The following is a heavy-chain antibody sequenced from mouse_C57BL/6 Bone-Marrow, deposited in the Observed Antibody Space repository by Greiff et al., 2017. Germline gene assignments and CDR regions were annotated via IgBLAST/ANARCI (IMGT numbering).Heavy chain of an antibody. CDR3: ARFGTTVVATDY. CDR2: IHPNSGST. CDR1: GYTFTSYW. J-gene: IGHJ2*01. V-gene: IGHV1-64*01. D-gene: IGHD1-1*01. Sequence: QVQLQQPGAELVKPGASVKLSCKASGYTFTSYWMHWVKQRPGQGLEWIGMIHPNSGSTNYNEKFKRKATLTVDKSSSTAYMQLSSLTSEDSAVYYCARFGTTVVATDYWGQGTTLTVSS.